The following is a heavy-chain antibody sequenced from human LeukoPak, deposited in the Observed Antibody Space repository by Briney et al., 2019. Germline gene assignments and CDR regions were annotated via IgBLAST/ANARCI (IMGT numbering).Heavy chain of an antibody. Sequence: GASVKVSCKASGYTFTSYAMNWVRQAPGQGLEWMGWINTNTGKPTYAQGFTGRFVFCLDSSVSTAYLQINSLNAGGTAVYYCARAASLDYWGQGTLVTVSS. CDR2: INTNTGKP. J-gene: IGHJ4*02. V-gene: IGHV7-4-1*02. CDR3: ARAASLDY. CDR1: GYTFTSYA. D-gene: IGHD2-2*01.